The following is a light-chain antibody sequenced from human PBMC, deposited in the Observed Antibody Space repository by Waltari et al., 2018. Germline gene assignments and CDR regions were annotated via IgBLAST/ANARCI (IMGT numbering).Light chain of an antibody. CDR3: RQALEFPWT. J-gene: IGKJ1*01. V-gene: IGKV2-40*01. Sequence: DIVMTQHPLSLPVTLGEPASISCRSSQSLLDSEDGNTYLEWYLQKPGQSPQLLIYEVSNRASGVPDRFSGSGSDTDFTLKISRVEAEDVGVYYCRQALEFPWTFGQGTKVEIK. CDR2: EVS. CDR1: QSLLDSEDGNTY.